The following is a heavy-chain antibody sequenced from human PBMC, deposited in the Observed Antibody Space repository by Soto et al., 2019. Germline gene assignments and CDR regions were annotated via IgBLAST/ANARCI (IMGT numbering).Heavy chain of an antibody. CDR2: ISYSGTT. D-gene: IGHD2-2*01. V-gene: IGHV4-39*01. CDR3: ARLIRCTTTSCYFDY. Sequence: SLTCTVACGSISSSSYYWGWIRQPPGKGLEWIASISYSGTTYYNPSLKSRVTISEDTSKNQFSLKLSSVTAADTAVFYCARLIRCTTTSCYFDYSGQGTLVTVSS. J-gene: IGHJ4*02. CDR1: CGSISSSSYY.